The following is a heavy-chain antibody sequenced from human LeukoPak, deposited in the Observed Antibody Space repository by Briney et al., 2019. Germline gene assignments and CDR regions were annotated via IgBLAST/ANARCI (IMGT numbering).Heavy chain of an antibody. CDR3: ARDGLYYYDSSGYKDTYAFDI. J-gene: IGHJ3*02. CDR2: INPSGGST. D-gene: IGHD3-22*01. V-gene: IGHV1-46*01. Sequence: ASVKVSCKASGHTFTSYYMHWVRQAPGQGLEWMGIINPSGGSTSYAQKFQGRVTMTRDTSTSTVYMELSSLRSEDTAVYYCARDGLYYYDSSGYKDTYAFDIWGQGTMVTVSS. CDR1: GHTFTSYY.